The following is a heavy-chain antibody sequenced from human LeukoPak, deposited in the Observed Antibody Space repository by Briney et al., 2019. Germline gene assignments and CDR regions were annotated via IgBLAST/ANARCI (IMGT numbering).Heavy chain of an antibody. Sequence: SVKVSCKASGGTFSSYAISWVRQAPGQGLEWMGRIIPILDISNYAQKFQGRVTITADKSTSTAYMELSSLRSEDTAVYYCARGSDYYHASSGYYYVHWGQGTLVTVSS. D-gene: IGHD3-22*01. CDR2: IIPILDIS. J-gene: IGHJ4*02. CDR1: GGTFSSYA. V-gene: IGHV1-69*04. CDR3: ARGSDYYHASSGYYYVH.